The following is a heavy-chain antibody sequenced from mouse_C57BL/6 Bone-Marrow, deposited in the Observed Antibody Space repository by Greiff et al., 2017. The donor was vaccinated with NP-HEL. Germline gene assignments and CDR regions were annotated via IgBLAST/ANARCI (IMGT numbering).Heavy chain of an antibody. J-gene: IGHJ2*01. Sequence: VKLLESGPGLVAPSQSLSITCTVSGFSLTSYAISWVRQPPGKGLEWLGVIRTGGGTHYNSALKSRLSISTDNSKSQVFVKMNRLQTDDTARYYCARTGDGYYVDFDYCGQGTTLTVSS. CDR3: ARTGDGYYVDFDY. D-gene: IGHD2-3*01. CDR2: IRTGGGT. V-gene: IGHV2-9-1*01. CDR1: GFSLTSYA.